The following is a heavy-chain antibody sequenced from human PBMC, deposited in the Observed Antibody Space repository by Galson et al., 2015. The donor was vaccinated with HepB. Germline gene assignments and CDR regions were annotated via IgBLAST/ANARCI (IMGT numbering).Heavy chain of an antibody. V-gene: IGHV3-33*03. J-gene: IGHJ3*02. Sequence: SLRLSCAASGSTFSDHGMHWVRQAPGKGLEWVTVIWFDGSKTYYVDSVKGRFTISRDNSKNILYLQMSSLRPEDTAVYFCARYLGAYRAFDIWGKGKMVTVTS. CDR2: IWFDGSKT. CDR3: ARYLGAYRAFDI. D-gene: IGHD4-17*01. CDR1: GSTFSDHG.